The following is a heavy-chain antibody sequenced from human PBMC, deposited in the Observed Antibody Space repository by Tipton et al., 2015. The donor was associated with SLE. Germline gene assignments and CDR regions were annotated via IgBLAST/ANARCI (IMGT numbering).Heavy chain of an antibody. V-gene: IGHV3-33*06. CDR2: IWYDGSNK. CDR1: GFSFSSYG. J-gene: IGHJ4*02. Sequence: SLRLSCAASGFSFSSYGMHWVRQAPGKGLEWVAVIWYDGSNKYYADSVKGRFTISRDNSKNTLYLQMNSLRAEDTAVYYCAKGTDTAMGYYFDYWGQGTLVTVSS. CDR3: AKGTDTAMGYYFDY. D-gene: IGHD5-18*01.